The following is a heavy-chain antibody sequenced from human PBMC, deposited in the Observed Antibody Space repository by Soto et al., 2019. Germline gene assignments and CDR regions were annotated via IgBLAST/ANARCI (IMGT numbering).Heavy chain of an antibody. CDR1: GYTFTSYA. V-gene: IGHV1-3*01. CDR3: ARARWGGSYSAFDI. J-gene: IGHJ3*02. Sequence: GASVKVSCKASGYTFTSYAMHWVRQAPGQRLEWMGWINAGNGNTKYSQKLQGRVTITRDTSASTAYMELSSLRSEDTAVYYCARARWGGSYSAFDIWGQGTMVTVSS. CDR2: INAGNGNT. D-gene: IGHD1-26*01.